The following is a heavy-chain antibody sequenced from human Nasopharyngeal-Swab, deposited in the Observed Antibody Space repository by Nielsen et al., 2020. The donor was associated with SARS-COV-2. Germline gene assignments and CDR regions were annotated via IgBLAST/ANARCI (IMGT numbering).Heavy chain of an antibody. CDR3: ATVWMEGYYYYYYMDV. CDR2: IIPILGTA. CDR1: GGTFSSYA. D-gene: IGHD2-8*01. Sequence: SVTVSCKASGGTFSSYAISWVRQAPGQGLEWMGGIIPILGTANYAQKFQGRVTITADESTSTAYMELSSLRSEDTAVYYCATVWMEGYYYYYYMDVWGKGTTVTVSS. J-gene: IGHJ6*03. V-gene: IGHV1-69*13.